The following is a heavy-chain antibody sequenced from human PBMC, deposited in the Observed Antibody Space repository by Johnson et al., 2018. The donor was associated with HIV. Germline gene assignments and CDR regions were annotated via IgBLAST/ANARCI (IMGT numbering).Heavy chain of an antibody. CDR1: GFSFSNYA. V-gene: IGHV3-30*02. CDR3: AREEGVGDDYGGKSAFDI. Sequence: QVQLVESGGGVVQPGGSLRLTCQASGFSFSNYAIHWVRQAPGKGLEWVTFIQFDGSHKYSADSVKGRFTISRDNAKNSLYLQMNSLRAEDTALYYCAREEGVGDDYGGKSAFDIWGQGTMVTVSS. CDR2: IQFDGSHK. D-gene: IGHD4-23*01. J-gene: IGHJ3*02.